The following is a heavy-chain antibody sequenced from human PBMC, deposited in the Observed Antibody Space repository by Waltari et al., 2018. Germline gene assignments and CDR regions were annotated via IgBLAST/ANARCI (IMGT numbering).Heavy chain of an antibody. Sequence: QVQLVQSGAEVKKPGASVKVSCKASGSPFTGSYMHWLRQAPGQGLEWMGRINPNSGGTNYAQKFQGRVTMTRDTSISTAYMELSRLRSDDTAVYYCARDRTAVAGPIGYWGQGTLVTVSS. CDR1: GSPFTGSY. CDR3: ARDRTAVAGPIGY. CDR2: INPNSGGT. V-gene: IGHV1-2*06. D-gene: IGHD6-19*01. J-gene: IGHJ4*02.